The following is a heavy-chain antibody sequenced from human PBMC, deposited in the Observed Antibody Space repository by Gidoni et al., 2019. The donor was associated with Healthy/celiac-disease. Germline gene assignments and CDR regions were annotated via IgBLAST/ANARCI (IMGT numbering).Heavy chain of an antibody. CDR1: GFTFSSYE. D-gene: IGHD6-13*01. Sequence: EVQLVESGGGLVQPGGSLRLSCAASGFTFSSYEMNWVRQAPGKGLEWVSYISSSGSTIYYADSVKGRFTISRDNAKNSLYLQMNSLRAEDTAVYYCAREPEYSSSWRGFDYWGQGTLVTVSS. J-gene: IGHJ4*02. CDR3: AREPEYSSSWRGFDY. V-gene: IGHV3-48*03. CDR2: ISSSGSTI.